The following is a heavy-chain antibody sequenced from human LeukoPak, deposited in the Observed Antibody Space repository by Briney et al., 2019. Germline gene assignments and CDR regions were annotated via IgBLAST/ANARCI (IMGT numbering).Heavy chain of an antibody. D-gene: IGHD3-22*01. Sequence: GGSLRLSCAASGFTFSSYGMNWVRQAPGKGLEWVAVIWYDGSNKYYADSVKGRFTISRDNSKNTLYLQMNSLRAEDTAVYYCARLATPFYYDSSGYYDYWGQGTLVTVSS. J-gene: IGHJ4*02. V-gene: IGHV3-33*08. CDR2: IWYDGSNK. CDR3: ARLATPFYYDSSGYYDY. CDR1: GFTFSSYG.